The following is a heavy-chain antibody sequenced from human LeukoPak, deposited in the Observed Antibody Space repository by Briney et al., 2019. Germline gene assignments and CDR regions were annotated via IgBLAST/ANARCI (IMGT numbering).Heavy chain of an antibody. V-gene: IGHV1-24*01. CDR2: FDPEDGET. CDR3: ATACSGGSCYSTRSGYYYMDV. CDR1: GYTPTELS. Sequence: ASVKVSCKVSGYTPTELSMHWVRQAPGKGLEWMGGFDPEDGETIYAQKFQGRVTMTEDTSTDTAYMELSSLRSEDTAVYYCATACSGGSCYSTRSGYYYMDVWGKGTTVTVSS. D-gene: IGHD2-15*01. J-gene: IGHJ6*03.